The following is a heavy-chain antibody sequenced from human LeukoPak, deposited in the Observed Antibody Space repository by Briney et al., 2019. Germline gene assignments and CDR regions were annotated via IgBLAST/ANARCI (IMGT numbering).Heavy chain of an antibody. CDR3: VSSWTIGY. Sequence: PGGSLRLSCAASGFTFSTYWMNWVRQAPGKGLEWVANIKQDGSQKNYVDSVKGRFTTSRDSAKNSLYLQMDSLRVEDTAVYYCVSSWTIGYWGQGTLVTVSS. J-gene: IGHJ4*02. V-gene: IGHV3-7*01. CDR1: GFTFSTYW. CDR2: IKQDGSQK. D-gene: IGHD3/OR15-3a*01.